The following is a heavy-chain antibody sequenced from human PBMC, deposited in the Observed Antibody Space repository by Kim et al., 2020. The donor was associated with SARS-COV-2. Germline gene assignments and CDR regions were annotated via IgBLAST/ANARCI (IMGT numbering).Heavy chain of an antibody. V-gene: IGHV3-49*03. CDR2: IRRKDYGGTT. D-gene: IGHD2-21*02. Sequence: GGSLRLSCTASGFTFGDYAISWFRQAPGKGLEWVGFIRRKDYGGTTEYAVSVKGRFIISRDNSKSIAYLQMNSLKTADTGVYYCCRWGLCLGGDCNLMSRLFSWGQGTLVTVSS. CDR1: GFTFGDYA. J-gene: IGHJ5*02. CDR3: CRWGLCLGGDCNLMSRLFS.